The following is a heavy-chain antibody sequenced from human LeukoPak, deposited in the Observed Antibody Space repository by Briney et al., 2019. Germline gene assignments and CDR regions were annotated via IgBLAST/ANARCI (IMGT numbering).Heavy chain of an antibody. CDR3: ARGGLPKPPYYYYMDV. D-gene: IGHD5-18*01. Sequence: ASVKVSCKASGYTFTGYYIHWVRQAPGQGLEWMGWINPNSGGTNYAQKFQGRVTMTRDTSISTAYMELSRLRSDDTAVYYCARGGLPKPPYYYYMDVWGKGTTVTVSS. V-gene: IGHV1-2*02. J-gene: IGHJ6*03. CDR2: INPNSGGT. CDR1: GYTFTGYY.